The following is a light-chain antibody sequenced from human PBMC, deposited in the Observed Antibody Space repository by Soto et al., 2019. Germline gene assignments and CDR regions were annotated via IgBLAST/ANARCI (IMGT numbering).Light chain of an antibody. CDR1: SSNIGAGYD. CDR2: GNS. CDR3: QSYDSSLSGWV. V-gene: IGLV1-40*01. J-gene: IGLJ3*02. Sequence: QSVLTQPPSVSGATGQRVTISCTGSSSNIGAGYDVHWYQQLPGTAPKLLIYGNSNRPSGVPDRFSGSKSVTSASLAITGLQAEDEADYYCQSYDSSLSGWVFGGGTKLTVL.